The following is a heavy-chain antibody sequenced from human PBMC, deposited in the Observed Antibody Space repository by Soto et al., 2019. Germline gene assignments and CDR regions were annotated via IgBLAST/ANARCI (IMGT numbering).Heavy chain of an antibody. CDR1: GYTFTGYY. CDR3: ARGTQAVVVPAAFDAFDI. D-gene: IGHD2-2*01. J-gene: IGHJ3*02. Sequence: ASVKVSCKASGYTFTGYYMHWVRQAPGQGLEWMGWINPNSGGTNYAQKFQGWVTMTRDTSISTAYMELSRLRSDDTAVYYCARGTQAVVVPAAFDAFDIWGQGTMVTVSS. CDR2: INPNSGGT. V-gene: IGHV1-2*04.